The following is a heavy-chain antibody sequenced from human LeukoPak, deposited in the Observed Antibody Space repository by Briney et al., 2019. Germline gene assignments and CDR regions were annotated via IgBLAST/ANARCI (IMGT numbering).Heavy chain of an antibody. J-gene: IGHJ4*02. CDR1: GFTFSGYW. Sequence: GGSLRLSCVASGFTFSGYWMFWVRQVPGEGLMWVSRINGDGSQTTYADSVKGRFTISRDNSKNTLYLQVNSLRAEDTAVYYCAKGGKWDVTPFDYWGQGTLVTVSS. CDR3: AKGGKWDVTPFDY. V-gene: IGHV3-74*01. CDR2: INGDGSQT. D-gene: IGHD1-26*01.